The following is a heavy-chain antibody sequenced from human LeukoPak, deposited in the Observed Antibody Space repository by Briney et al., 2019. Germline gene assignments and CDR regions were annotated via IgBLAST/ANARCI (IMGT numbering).Heavy chain of an antibody. CDR2: IYPGDSDT. J-gene: IGHJ4*02. D-gene: IGHD6-19*01. Sequence: GASLKISCKGSGSSFTSHWIAWVRPMPGKGLEWMGIIYPGDSDTRYSPSFQGQVTISADKSISTAYPQWSSLKASDTAMYYCARSSSSASFFEYWGQGTPVTVSS. CDR3: ARSSSSASFFEY. V-gene: IGHV5-51*01. CDR1: GSSFTSHW.